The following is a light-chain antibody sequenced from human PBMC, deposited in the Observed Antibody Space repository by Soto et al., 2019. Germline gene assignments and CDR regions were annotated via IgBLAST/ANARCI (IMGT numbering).Light chain of an antibody. Sequence: DIQMTQSPSSLSASVGDRVTITCRASQSISSYLNWFQLKPGKAPKLLIYAASTLQSGVPSRFSGGGSGTDFILTISSLQPEDFATYYCQQSYSTPYTFGQGTKLEIK. CDR1: QSISSY. CDR3: QQSYSTPYT. CDR2: AAS. V-gene: IGKV1-39*01. J-gene: IGKJ2*01.